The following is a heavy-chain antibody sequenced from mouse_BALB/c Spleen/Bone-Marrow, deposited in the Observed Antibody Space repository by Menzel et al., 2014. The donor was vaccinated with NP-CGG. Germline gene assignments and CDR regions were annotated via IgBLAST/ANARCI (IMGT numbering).Heavy chain of an antibody. J-gene: IGHJ2*01. CDR1: GFTFSSFG. V-gene: IGHV5-17*02. Sequence: EVQGVESGGGLVQPGGSLKLSCAASGFTFSSFGMHWVRQVPEKGLEWVAYISDGSSTIYYADTVKGRFTISRDNPKNTLFLQMTSLRSEDTAMYYCARLDVGGYWGQGTTLTVSS. CDR3: ARLDVGGY. CDR2: ISDGSSTI.